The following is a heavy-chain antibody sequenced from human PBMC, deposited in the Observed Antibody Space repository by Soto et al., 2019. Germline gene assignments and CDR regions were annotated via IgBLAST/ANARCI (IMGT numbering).Heavy chain of an antibody. CDR2: ISYDGSNK. J-gene: IGHJ4*02. CDR1: GFTFSSYG. D-gene: IGHD3-22*01. CDR3: AKAREGYYDSSDLDY. V-gene: IGHV3-30*18. Sequence: GGSLRLSCAASGFTFSSYGMHWVRQAPGKGLEWVAVISYDGSNKYYADSVKGRFTISRDNSKNTLYLQMNSLRAEDTAVYYCAKAREGYYDSSDLDYWGQGTLVTVSS.